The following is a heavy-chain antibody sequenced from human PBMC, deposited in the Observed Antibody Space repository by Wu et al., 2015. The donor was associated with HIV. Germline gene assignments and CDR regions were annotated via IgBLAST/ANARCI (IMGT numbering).Heavy chain of an antibody. D-gene: IGHD3-22*01. V-gene: IGHV1-69*05. CDR1: GGTFSSYA. CDR3: ARNYYDSSGFSLRYYYYGMDV. J-gene: IGHJ6*02. CDR2: IIPIFGTA. Sequence: VQLVQSGAEVKKPGSSVKVSCKASGGTFSSYAISWVRQAPGQGLEWMGGIIPIFGTANYAQKFQGRVTITTDESTSTAYMELSSLRSEDTAVYYCARNYYDSSGFSLRYYYYGMDVWGQGTTVTVSS.